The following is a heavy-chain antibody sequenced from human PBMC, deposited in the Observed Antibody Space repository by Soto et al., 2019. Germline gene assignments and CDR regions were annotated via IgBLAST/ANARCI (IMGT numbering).Heavy chain of an antibody. Sequence: QVTLKESGPALVKPTETLMLTCTVSGFSLTTGKMGVSWIRQPPGKALDWLAHIFSDNERSYSTSLQGRLTISKDTSGSQVVLSMTNVDPVDTATYYCARMNVDSYQFYYAMDVWGQGTTVTVSS. CDR3: ARMNVDSYQFYYAMDV. D-gene: IGHD4-17*01. CDR2: IFSDNER. V-gene: IGHV2-26*01. J-gene: IGHJ6*02. CDR1: GFSLTTGKMG.